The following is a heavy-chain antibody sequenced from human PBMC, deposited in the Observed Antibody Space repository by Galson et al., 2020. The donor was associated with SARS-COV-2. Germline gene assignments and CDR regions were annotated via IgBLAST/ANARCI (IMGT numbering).Heavy chain of an antibody. J-gene: IGHJ4*02. CDR1: GFSLSTSGMR. CDR2: IDWDDDK. V-gene: IGHV2-70*04. D-gene: IGHD2-21*02. CDR3: ARGSKVTATPFDY. Sequence: SGPTLVKPTQTLTLTCTFSGFSLSTSGMRVSWIRQPPGKALEWLARIDWDDDKFYRTSLKTRLTISKDTSKNQVVLRMTNMDPVDTATYYCARGSKVTATPFDYWGQGTLVTVSS.